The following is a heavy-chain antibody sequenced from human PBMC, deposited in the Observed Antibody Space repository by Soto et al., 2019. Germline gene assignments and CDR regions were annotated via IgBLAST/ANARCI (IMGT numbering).Heavy chain of an antibody. CDR1: GGSISSDGNY. J-gene: IGHJ6*02. D-gene: IGHD3-10*01. V-gene: IGHV4-31*03. CDR2: IYYSGST. Sequence: QVQLQESGPGLVKSSQTLSLTCTVSGGSISSDGNYWSWIRQHPGKGLEWIGYIYYSGSTNYNPSLKSRVTIAVDTSKNPFALKLNSVPAADTAVYYCARARMVRGIIYYYGMDVWGQGTTVTVSS. CDR3: ARARMVRGIIYYYGMDV.